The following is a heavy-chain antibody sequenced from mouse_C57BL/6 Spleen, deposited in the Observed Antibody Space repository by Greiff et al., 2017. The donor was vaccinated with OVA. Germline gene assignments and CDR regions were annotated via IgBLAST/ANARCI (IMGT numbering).Heavy chain of an antibody. D-gene: IGHD1-1*01. CDR3: ARMDYYGKIDYAMDY. V-gene: IGHV1-55*01. J-gene: IGHJ4*01. Sequence: QVQLQQPGAELVKPGASVKLSCKASGYTFTSYWITWVKQRPGQGLEWIGGIYPGSGSTNYNEKFKSKATLTVDKSSSTAYMQLSSLTSEDSAVYYSARMDYYGKIDYAMDYWGQGTSVTVSS. CDR1: GYTFTSYW. CDR2: IYPGSGST.